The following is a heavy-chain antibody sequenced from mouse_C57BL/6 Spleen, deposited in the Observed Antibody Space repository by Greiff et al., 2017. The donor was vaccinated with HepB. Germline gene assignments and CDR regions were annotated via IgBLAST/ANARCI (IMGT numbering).Heavy chain of an antibody. Sequence: QVHVKQSGAELVRPGASVTLSCKASGYTFTDYEMHWVKQTPVHGLEWIGAIDPETGGTAYNQKFKGKAILTADKSSSTAYMELRSLTSEDSAVYYCTRSRWLGGWGQGTLVTVSA. J-gene: IGHJ3*01. D-gene: IGHD2-3*01. V-gene: IGHV1-15*01. CDR3: TRSRWLGG. CDR2: IDPETGGT. CDR1: GYTFTDYE.